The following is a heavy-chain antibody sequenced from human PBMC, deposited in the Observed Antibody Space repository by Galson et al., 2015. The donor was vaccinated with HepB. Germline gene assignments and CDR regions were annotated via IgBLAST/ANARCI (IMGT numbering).Heavy chain of an antibody. D-gene: IGHD3-10*01. CDR1: GFTFSNAW. Sequence: SLRLSCAASGFTFSNAWMNWVRQAPGKGLEWVGRIKSKTDGGTTDYAAPVKGRFTISRDDSKNTLYLQMNSLKTEDTAVYYCTTFEFGELLYPYYYYYYGMDVWGQGTTVTVSS. CDR2: IKSKTDGGTT. V-gene: IGHV3-15*07. J-gene: IGHJ6*02. CDR3: TTFEFGELLYPYYYYYYGMDV.